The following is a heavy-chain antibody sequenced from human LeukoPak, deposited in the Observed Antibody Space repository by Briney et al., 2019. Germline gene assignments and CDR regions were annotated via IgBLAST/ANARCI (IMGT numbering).Heavy chain of an antibody. J-gene: IGHJ4*02. Sequence: KPSETLSLTCAVYGGSFSGYYWSWIRQPPGKGLEWIGEINHSGSTNYNPSLKSRVTISVDTSKNQFSLKLSSVTAADTAVYYCARGRSGGYFDYWGKGTLVTVSS. D-gene: IGHD3-16*01. V-gene: IGHV4-34*01. CDR3: ARGRSGGYFDY. CDR2: INHSGST. CDR1: GGSFSGYY.